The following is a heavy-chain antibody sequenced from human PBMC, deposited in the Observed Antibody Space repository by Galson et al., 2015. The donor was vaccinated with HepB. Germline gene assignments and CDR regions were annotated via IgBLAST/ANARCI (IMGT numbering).Heavy chain of an antibody. V-gene: IGHV1-18*01. CDR3: ARENPTVTTQSYYMDV. D-gene: IGHD4-17*01. J-gene: IGHJ6*03. CDR1: GYTFTSYG. Sequence: SVKVSCKASGYTFTSYGISWVRQAPGQGLEWMGWISAYNGNTNYAQKLQGRVTMTTDTSTSTAYMELRSLRSDDTAVYYCARENPTVTTQSYYMDVWGKGTTVTVSS. CDR2: ISAYNGNT.